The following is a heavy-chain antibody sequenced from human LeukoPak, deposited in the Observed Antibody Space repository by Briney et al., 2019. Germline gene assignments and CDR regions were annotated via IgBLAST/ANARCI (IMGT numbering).Heavy chain of an antibody. D-gene: IGHD3-22*01. V-gene: IGHV1-18*01. CDR2: ISAYNGNT. CDR3: ARVPPESYDSSGYYYFFDY. J-gene: IGHJ4*02. Sequence: GASVKVSCKASGYTFTSYGISWVRQAPGQGLEWMGWISAYNGNTNYAQKLQGRVIMTTDTSTSTAYMELRSLRSDDTAVYYCARVPPESYDSSGYYYFFDYWGQGTLVTVSS. CDR1: GYTFTSYG.